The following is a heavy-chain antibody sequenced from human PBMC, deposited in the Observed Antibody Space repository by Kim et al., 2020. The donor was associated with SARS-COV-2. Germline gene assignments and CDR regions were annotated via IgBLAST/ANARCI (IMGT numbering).Heavy chain of an antibody. CDR1: GFTFSDYY. V-gene: IGHV3-11*04. Sequence: GGSLRLSCSASGFTFSDYYMSWIRQTPGKGLEWVAYISGKGVSIHYADSVKGRFTISRDNARNSLYLQMNSLRAEDTAIYYCARGEEGRDSWSDGDYWGQGTQVTVSS. J-gene: IGHJ4*02. D-gene: IGHD6-13*01. CDR2: ISGKGVSI. CDR3: ARGEEGRDSWSDGDY.